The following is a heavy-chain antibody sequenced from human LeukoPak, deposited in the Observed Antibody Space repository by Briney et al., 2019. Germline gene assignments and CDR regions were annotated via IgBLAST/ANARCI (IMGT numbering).Heavy chain of an antibody. CDR1: GFTFSSSA. CDR3: AKAGFDRLPSYYFDY. Sequence: PGGSLRLSCAASGFTFSSSAMSWVRQAPGKGLEWVSGISSSGGRTSYADSVKGRFTISRDNSKNTLYLQMNSLRAEDTAVYYCAKAGFDRLPSYYFDYWGQGTLVTVSS. J-gene: IGHJ4*02. V-gene: IGHV3-23*01. CDR2: ISSSGGRT. D-gene: IGHD3-9*01.